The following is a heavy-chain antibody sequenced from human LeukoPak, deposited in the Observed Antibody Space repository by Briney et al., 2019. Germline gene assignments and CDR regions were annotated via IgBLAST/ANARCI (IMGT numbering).Heavy chain of an antibody. CDR2: IKQDGSEK. V-gene: IGHV3-7*01. Sequence: PGGSLRLSCAASGFTFSSYWMSWVRQAPGKGLEWVANIKQDGSEKYYVDSVKGRFTISRDNAKNSLYLQMNSLRAEDTAVYYCAREGKAAAGDNWFDPWGQGTLVTVSS. D-gene: IGHD6-13*01. CDR3: AREGKAAAGDNWFDP. J-gene: IGHJ5*02. CDR1: GFTFSSYW.